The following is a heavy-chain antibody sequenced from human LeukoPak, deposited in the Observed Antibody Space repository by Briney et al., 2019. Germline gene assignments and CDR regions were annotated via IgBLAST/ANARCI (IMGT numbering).Heavy chain of an antibody. CDR3: AIDYGDPGAFDI. Sequence: GGSLRLSCAASGFTFDDYAMHWVRQAPGKGLEWVSGISWNSGSIGYADSVKGRFTISRDNAKNSLYLQMNSLRAEDTALYYCAIDYGDPGAFDIWGQGTMVTVSS. V-gene: IGHV3-9*01. D-gene: IGHD4-17*01. J-gene: IGHJ3*02. CDR2: ISWNSGSI. CDR1: GFTFDDYA.